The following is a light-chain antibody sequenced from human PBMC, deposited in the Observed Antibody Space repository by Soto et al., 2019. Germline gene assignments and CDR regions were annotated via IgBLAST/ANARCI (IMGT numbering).Light chain of an antibody. Sequence: IQLTQSPSSLSASVGDRVTITCRASESISTWLAWYQQKPGKAPKILIYGASSLESGVPPRFSGDGSGTEFTLTISSLQRDDFGIYYCQQYSRLWSLGQGTKVDIK. V-gene: IGKV1-5*03. J-gene: IGKJ1*01. CDR3: QQYSRLWS. CDR1: ESISTW. CDR2: GAS.